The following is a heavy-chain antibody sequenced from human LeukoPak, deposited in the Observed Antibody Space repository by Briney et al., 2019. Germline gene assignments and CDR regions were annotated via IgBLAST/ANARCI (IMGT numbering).Heavy chain of an antibody. Sequence: GGSLRLSCAASGFTFSSYWMSWVRQAPGKGLEWVANIKQDGSEKYYVDSVKGRFTISRDSAKNSLYLQMNSLRAEDTAVYYCARDRVVVVPAAGGLMDVWGQGTTVTVSS. J-gene: IGHJ6*02. V-gene: IGHV3-7*01. CDR1: GFTFSSYW. CDR2: IKQDGSEK. CDR3: ARDRVVVVPAAGGLMDV. D-gene: IGHD2-2*01.